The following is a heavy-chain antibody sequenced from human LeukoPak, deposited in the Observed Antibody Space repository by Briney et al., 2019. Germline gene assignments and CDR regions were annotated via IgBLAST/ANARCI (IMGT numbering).Heavy chain of an antibody. CDR2: IYYSGST. V-gene: IGHV4-31*03. Sequence: SETLSLTCTVYGGSISSGGYYWGWIRQHPGKGLEWIGYIYYSGSTYYNPSLKRRVTKSVDTPKTQFSLKLSSVTAADTAVYYCARAGYGDYEDAFDIGGQGTMVTVSS. CDR3: ARAGYGDYEDAFDI. CDR1: GGSISSGGYY. J-gene: IGHJ3*02. D-gene: IGHD4-17*01.